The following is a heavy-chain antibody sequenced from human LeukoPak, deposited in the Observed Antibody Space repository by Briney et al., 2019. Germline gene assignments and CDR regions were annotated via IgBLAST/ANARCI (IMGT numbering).Heavy chain of an antibody. D-gene: IGHD2-2*01. CDR1: GYTFTSYG. CDR2: MNPKTGNT. V-gene: IGHV1-8*03. Sequence: ASVKVSCKASGYTFTSYGISWVRQAAGQGLEWMGWMNPKTGNTGFSQKFQGRVTITRDTSISTAYMELSRLTSEDTGVYYCTRGLPRDGLVVIAAANEYWGQGSLVTVSS. J-gene: IGHJ4*02. CDR3: TRGLPRDGLVVIAAANEY.